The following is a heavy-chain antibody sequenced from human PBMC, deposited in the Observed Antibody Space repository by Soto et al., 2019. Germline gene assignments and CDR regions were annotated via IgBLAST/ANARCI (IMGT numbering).Heavy chain of an antibody. CDR1: GFTFSSYA. CDR2: ISGSGGST. Sequence: GGSLRLSCAASGFTFSSYAMSWVRQAPGKXLEWVSAISGSGGSTYYADSVKGRFTISRDNSKNTLYLQMNSLRAEDTAVYYCAKRPAAIRGSYYYGMDVWGQGATVTVSS. J-gene: IGHJ6*02. V-gene: IGHV3-23*01. D-gene: IGHD2-2*02. CDR3: AKRPAAIRGSYYYGMDV.